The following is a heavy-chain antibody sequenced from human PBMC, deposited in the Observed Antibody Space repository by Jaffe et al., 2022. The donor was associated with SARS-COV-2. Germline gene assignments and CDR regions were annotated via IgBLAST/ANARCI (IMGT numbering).Heavy chain of an antibody. V-gene: IGHV3-13*01. CDR2: IGTAGDT. CDR1: GFTFSSYD. Sequence: EVQLVESGGGLVQPGGSLRLSCAASGFTFSSYDMHWVRQATGKGLEWVSAIGTAGDTYYPGSVKGRFTISRENAKNSLYLQMNSLRAGDTAVYYCARGRVGRDGYFKYYYYYYMDVWGKGTTVTVSS. J-gene: IGHJ6*03. CDR3: ARGRVGRDGYFKYYYYYYMDV. D-gene: IGHD2-21*01.